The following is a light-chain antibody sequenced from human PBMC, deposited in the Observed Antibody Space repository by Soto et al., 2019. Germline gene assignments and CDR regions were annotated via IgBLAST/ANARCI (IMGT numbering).Light chain of an antibody. CDR1: QSISSS. V-gene: IGKV1-39*01. CDR3: QQSYSTPPYT. J-gene: IGKJ2*01. Sequence: DIQMTQSPSSLSASVGDRVTITCRASQSISSSLSWYQQKPGKAPKLLIYAASSLQSGVPSRFSGSGPWTEFTLTISSLQPEDFATYYCQQSYSTPPYTFGQGAKREIQ. CDR2: AAS.